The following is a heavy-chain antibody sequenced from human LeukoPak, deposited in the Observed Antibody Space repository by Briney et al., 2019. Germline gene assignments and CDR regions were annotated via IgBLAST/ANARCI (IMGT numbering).Heavy chain of an antibody. CDR3: TKGVYREFLYYGMDV. Sequence: GGSLRLSCAASGFTFSSCAMCWVRQAPGKGLEWVSGISWNSGSIGYADSVKGRFTISRDNSKNTLYLQMNSLGAEDTAVHYCTKGVYREFLYYGMDVWGQGTAVTVSS. D-gene: IGHD4-11*01. J-gene: IGHJ6*02. V-gene: IGHV3-23*01. CDR2: ISWNSGSI. CDR1: GFTFSSCA.